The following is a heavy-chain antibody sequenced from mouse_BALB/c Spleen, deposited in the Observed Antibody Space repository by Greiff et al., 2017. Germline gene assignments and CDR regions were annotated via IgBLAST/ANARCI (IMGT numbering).Heavy chain of an antibody. J-gene: IGHJ1*01. Sequence: LQQPGSELVRPGASVKLSCKASGYTFTSYWMHWVKQRPGQGLEWIGNIYPGSGSTNYVEKFKSKATLTVDTSSSTAYMQLSSLTSEDSAVYYCTRTDYWYFDVWGAGTTVTVSS. CDR2: IYPGSGST. CDR1: GYTFTSYW. CDR3: TRTDYWYFDV. V-gene: IGHV1S22*01.